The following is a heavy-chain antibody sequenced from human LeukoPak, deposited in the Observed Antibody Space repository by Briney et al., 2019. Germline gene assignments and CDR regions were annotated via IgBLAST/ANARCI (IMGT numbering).Heavy chain of an antibody. CDR2: ISSSSSYI. Sequence: PGGSLRLSCAASGFTFSSYGMHWVRQAPGKGLEWVSSISSSSSYIYYADSVKGRFTISRDNAKNSLYLQMNSLRAEDTAVYYCARHIAAASDYWGQGTLVTVSS. D-gene: IGHD6-13*01. J-gene: IGHJ4*02. CDR3: ARHIAAASDY. V-gene: IGHV3-21*01. CDR1: GFTFSSYG.